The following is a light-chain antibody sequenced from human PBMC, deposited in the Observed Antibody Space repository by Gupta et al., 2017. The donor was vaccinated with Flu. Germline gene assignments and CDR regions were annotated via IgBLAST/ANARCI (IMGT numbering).Light chain of an antibody. J-gene: IGLJ3*02. CDR3: QWADSSSCHPGV. CDR2: KDS. CDR1: KMRSQR. V-gene: IGLV3-25*01. Sequence: QTDRITGSGDKMRSQRPYWYQQRPVQAPVLVIYKDSERPSGIPERFSGSSSGTTGSVTISSVQAEDEADYYCQWADSSSCHPGVFGGGTKLTVL.